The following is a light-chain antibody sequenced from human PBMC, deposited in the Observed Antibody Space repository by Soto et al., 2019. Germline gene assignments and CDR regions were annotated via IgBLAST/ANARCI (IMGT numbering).Light chain of an antibody. CDR1: QSVSSN. J-gene: IGKJ4*01. CDR3: QQYNNWPLT. CDR2: GAS. V-gene: IGKV3-15*01. Sequence: EILVTQSPATLSVSPGERATLSCRASQSVSSNLAWYMQKPGQAPRLLIYGASTRATGIPARFSGSGSGTEFTLTISSLQSEDFVVYYCQQYNNWPLTFCGGTKVEIK.